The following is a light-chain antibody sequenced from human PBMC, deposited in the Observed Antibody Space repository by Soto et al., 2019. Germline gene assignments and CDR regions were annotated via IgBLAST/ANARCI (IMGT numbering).Light chain of an antibody. J-gene: IGKJ1*01. Sequence: EIVMTQSPATLSVFPGERATLSCRASQSVSSNLAWYQQNPGQAPRLLIYDASTRATGIPARFSGSGSGTEFTLTISGLQSEDFAIYYCQQYYNWPPWTFGQGTKVEIK. CDR3: QQYYNWPPWT. V-gene: IGKV3-15*01. CDR2: DAS. CDR1: QSVSSN.